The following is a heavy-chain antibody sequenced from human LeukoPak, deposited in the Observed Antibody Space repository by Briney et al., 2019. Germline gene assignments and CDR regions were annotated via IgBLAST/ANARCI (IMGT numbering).Heavy chain of an antibody. CDR1: GYSFTSYW. Sequence: GESLKISCKGSGYSFTSYWIGWVRQMPGKGLEWMGIIYPGDSDTRYSPSFQGQVTISADKSNSTAYLQGNSLKAPHTAMYYCARQPYYYDSGGFDYWGQGTLVTVSS. CDR2: IYPGDSDT. J-gene: IGHJ4*02. CDR3: ARQPYYYDSGGFDY. V-gene: IGHV5-51*01. D-gene: IGHD3-22*01.